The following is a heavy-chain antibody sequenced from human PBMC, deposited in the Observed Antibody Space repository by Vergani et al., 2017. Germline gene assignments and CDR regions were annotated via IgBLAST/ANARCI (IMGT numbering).Heavy chain of an antibody. V-gene: IGHV4-30-4*08. Sequence: QVQLQESGPGLVKPSQTLSLTCTVSGGSINSGDYYWSWIRQPPGKGLEWIGYIYYSGNTYYNPSLRSRVSISLDTSKNRFSLKLNSVTAADTAVYYCARDSPGDWFDPGGQGTLVTVSS. CDR1: GGSINSGDYY. J-gene: IGHJ5*02. CDR3: ARDSPGDWFDP. CDR2: IYYSGNT. D-gene: IGHD2-21*01.